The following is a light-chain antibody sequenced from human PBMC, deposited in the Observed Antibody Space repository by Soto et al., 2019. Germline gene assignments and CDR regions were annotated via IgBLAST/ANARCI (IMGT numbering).Light chain of an antibody. CDR3: QQYGTSPYT. CDR2: GAS. CDR1: QSISSTY. Sequence: EIVLTQSPGTLSLSPGERATLSCRASQSISSTYFAWYQQKPGQAPRLLIYGASSRATGIPDRVSGSGSGTDFTLTSSRLEPEDFSVYYCQQYGTSPYTFGQGTKLEIK. V-gene: IGKV3-20*01. J-gene: IGKJ2*01.